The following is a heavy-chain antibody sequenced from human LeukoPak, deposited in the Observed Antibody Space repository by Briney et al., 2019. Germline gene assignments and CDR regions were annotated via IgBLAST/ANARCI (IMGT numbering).Heavy chain of an antibody. Sequence: SETLSLTCTVSGGSISSYYWSWIRQPPGKGLEWIGYIYYSGSTNYNPSLKSRVTISVDTSKNQFSLKLSSVTAADTAVYYCARCYYGSGSQFDYWGQGTLVTVSS. CDR2: IYYSGST. J-gene: IGHJ4*02. CDR3: ARCYYGSGSQFDY. V-gene: IGHV4-59*12. CDR1: GGSISSYY. D-gene: IGHD3-10*01.